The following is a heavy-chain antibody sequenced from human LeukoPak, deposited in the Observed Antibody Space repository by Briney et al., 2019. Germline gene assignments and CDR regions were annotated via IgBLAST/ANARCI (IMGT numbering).Heavy chain of an antibody. D-gene: IGHD6-6*01. CDR1: GFTFNSYA. Sequence: GGSLRLSCAASGFTFNSYAMYWVRQAPGKGLEWVSGIFGSGGSAHYADSVKGRFTISRDNAKNTLSLHMNSLRAEDTAVYFCARDLWRSSSFYLDVWGQGTTVTVSS. CDR2: IFGSGGSA. J-gene: IGHJ6*02. CDR3: ARDLWRSSSFYLDV. V-gene: IGHV3-23*01.